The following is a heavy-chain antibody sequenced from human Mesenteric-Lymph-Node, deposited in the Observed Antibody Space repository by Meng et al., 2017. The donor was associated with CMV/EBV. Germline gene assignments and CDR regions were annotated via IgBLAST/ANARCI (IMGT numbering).Heavy chain of an antibody. CDR1: GFTFSSYW. CDR2: INSDGSTT. Sequence: GESLKISCAASGFTFSSYWMHWVRQVPGKGLVWVSRINSDGSTTTYADSVKGRFTISRDNAKNTLYLQMDSLTAEDTAVYYCARDRSGSYIDYWGQGILVTVSS. V-gene: IGHV3-74*01. CDR3: ARDRSGSYIDY. D-gene: IGHD1-26*01. J-gene: IGHJ4*02.